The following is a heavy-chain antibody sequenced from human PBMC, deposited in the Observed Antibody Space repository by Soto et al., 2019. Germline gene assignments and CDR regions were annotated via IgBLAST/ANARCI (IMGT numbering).Heavy chain of an antibody. D-gene: IGHD2-21*01. J-gene: IGHJ6*02. CDR2: IWYDGSNK. CDR1: GFTFSSYG. V-gene: IGHV3-33*01. Sequence: GGSLRLSCAASGFTFSSYGMHWVRQAPGKGLEWVAVIWYDGSNKYYADSVKGRFTISRDNSKNTLYLQMNSLRAEDTAVYYCARDRLAYYYYGMDVWGQGTTVTVSS. CDR3: ARDRLAYYYYGMDV.